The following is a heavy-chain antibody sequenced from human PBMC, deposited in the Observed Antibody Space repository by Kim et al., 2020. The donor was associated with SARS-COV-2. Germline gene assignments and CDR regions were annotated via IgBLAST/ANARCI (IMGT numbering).Heavy chain of an antibody. V-gene: IGHV4-30-2*05. Sequence: NPSLKSRVTISVDTSKTQFSLKLSSVTAADTAVYYCARDRVYGSGNYFDYWGQGTLVTVSS. D-gene: IGHD3-10*01. J-gene: IGHJ4*02. CDR3: ARDRVYGSGNYFDY.